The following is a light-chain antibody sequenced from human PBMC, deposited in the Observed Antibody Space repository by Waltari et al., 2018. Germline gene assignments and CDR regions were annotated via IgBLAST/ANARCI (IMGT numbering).Light chain of an antibody. J-gene: IGLJ3*02. V-gene: IGLV2-23*02. CDR1: STAIGNYNL. CDR3: CSYAGRSTWV. Sequence: QSALTQPASVSGSPGKSITISCPGTSTAIGNYNLLSWYQQHPGKAPKLMIYEVYNRPSGVSNRLSGAKSGNTASLTIFGLQAEDEADYYCCSYAGRSTWVFGGGTKVTVL. CDR2: EVY.